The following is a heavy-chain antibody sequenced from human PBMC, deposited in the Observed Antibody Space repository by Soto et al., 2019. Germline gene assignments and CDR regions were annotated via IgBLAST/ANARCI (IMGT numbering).Heavy chain of an antibody. J-gene: IGHJ4*02. CDR3: ARVTYYYDSSGYRGFDY. V-gene: IGHV3-48*01. CDR2: ISSSSSTI. D-gene: IGHD3-22*01. CDR1: GFTFSSYS. Sequence: PGGSLRLSCAASGFTFSSYSMNWVRQAPGKGLEWVSYISSSSSTIYYADSVKGRFTISRDNAKNSLYLQMNSLRAEDTAVYYCARVTYYYDSSGYRGFDYWGQGTLVTVSS.